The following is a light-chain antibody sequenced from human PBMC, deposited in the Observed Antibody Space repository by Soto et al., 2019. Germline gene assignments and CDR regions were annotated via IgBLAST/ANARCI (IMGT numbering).Light chain of an antibody. Sequence: DIQMTQSPSTLSAFVGDRVTISCRASQSINSWLAWYQQQPGKAPKLLIQKASTLESGVPSRFSGSGSGTEFTLTISSLQPDDFASYYCQQYKSYPYIFGQGTKLEIK. V-gene: IGKV1-5*03. CDR3: QQYKSYPYI. J-gene: IGKJ2*01. CDR2: KAS. CDR1: QSINSW.